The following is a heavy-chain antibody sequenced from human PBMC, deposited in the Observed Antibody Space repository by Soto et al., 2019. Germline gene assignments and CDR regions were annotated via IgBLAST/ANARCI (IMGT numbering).Heavy chain of an antibody. J-gene: IGHJ6*02. CDR2: IITIFGTA. D-gene: IGHD6-13*01. V-gene: IGHV1-69*01. CDR3: ARASAIAAAGDYYYDMDV. CDR1: GGTFSSYA. Sequence: QVQLVQSGAEVKKPGSSVKVSCKASGGTFSSYAISWVRQAPGQGLEWMGGIITIFGTANYAQKFQGRVTITGDESTSTAYMELSSLRSEDTAVYYCARASAIAAAGDYYYDMDVWGQGTTVTVSS.